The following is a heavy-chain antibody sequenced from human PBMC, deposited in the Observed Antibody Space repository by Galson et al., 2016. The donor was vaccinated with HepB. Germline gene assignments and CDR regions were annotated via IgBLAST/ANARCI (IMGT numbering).Heavy chain of an antibody. Sequence: SVKVSCKASGYTFTSYDINWMRQATGQGLEWMGWMNSSSGNTVYAQKFQGRLTMTRNTSISTAYMEMSSLTSEDTAIYFCARGRGTFGYWGQGSLVTVSS. D-gene: IGHD3-10*01. CDR1: GYTFTSYD. V-gene: IGHV1-8*01. CDR3: ARGRGTFGY. J-gene: IGHJ4*02. CDR2: MNSSSGNT.